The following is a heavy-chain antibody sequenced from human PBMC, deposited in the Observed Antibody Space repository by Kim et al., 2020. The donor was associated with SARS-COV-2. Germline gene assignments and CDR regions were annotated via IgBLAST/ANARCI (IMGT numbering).Heavy chain of an antibody. CDR3: ATLRLGELSPLYYYYGMAV. Sequence: ASVKVSCKASGYTFTGYYMHWVRQAPGQGLEWMGRINPNSGGTNYAQKFQGRVTMTRDTSISTAYMELSRLRSDDTAVYYCATLRLGELSPLYYYYGMAVWGQGTTVTVSS. CDR2: INPNSGGT. CDR1: GYTFTGYY. V-gene: IGHV1-2*06. J-gene: IGHJ6*02. D-gene: IGHD3-16*02.